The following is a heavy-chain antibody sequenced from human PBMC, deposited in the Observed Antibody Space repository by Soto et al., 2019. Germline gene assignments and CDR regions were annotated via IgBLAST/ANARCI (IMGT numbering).Heavy chain of an antibody. CDR1: GDSVSSNSAA. CDR2: TYYRSKWYN. J-gene: IGHJ4*02. V-gene: IGHV6-1*01. Sequence: SQTLSLTCAISGDSVSSNSAAWNWIRQSPSRGLEWLGRTYYRSKWYNDYAVSVKSRITINPDTSKNQFSLQLNSVTPEDTAVYYCAREAAYGSGSYYNREYYFDYWGQGTLVTVSS. D-gene: IGHD3-10*01. CDR3: AREAAYGSGSYYNREYYFDY.